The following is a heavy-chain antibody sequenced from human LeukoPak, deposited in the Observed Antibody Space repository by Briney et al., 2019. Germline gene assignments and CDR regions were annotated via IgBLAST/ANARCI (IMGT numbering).Heavy chain of an antibody. D-gene: IGHD6-6*01. CDR1: GGSFSGYY. CDR2: INHSGST. Sequence: SETLSLTCAVYGGSFSGYYWSWIRQPPGKGLEWIGEINHSGSTNYNPSLKSRVTISVDTSKNQFSLKLSSVTAADTAVYYCARGFIGFVLYSSSSGWLDPWGQGTLVTVSS. CDR3: ARGFIGFVLYSSSSGWLDP. J-gene: IGHJ5*02. V-gene: IGHV4-34*01.